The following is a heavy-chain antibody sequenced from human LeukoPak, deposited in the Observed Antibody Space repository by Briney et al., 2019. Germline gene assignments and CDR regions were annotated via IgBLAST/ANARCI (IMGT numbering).Heavy chain of an antibody. CDR3: AKVSPLDDAFDI. D-gene: IGHD1-1*01. CDR1: GFTFDDYA. Sequence: GGSLRLSCAASGFTFDDYAMHWVRQAPGKGLEWVSGISWNSGSIGYADSVKGRFTISRDNAKNSLYLQMNSLRAEDTALYYYAKVSPLDDAFDIWGQGTMVTVSS. V-gene: IGHV3-9*01. CDR2: ISWNSGSI. J-gene: IGHJ3*02.